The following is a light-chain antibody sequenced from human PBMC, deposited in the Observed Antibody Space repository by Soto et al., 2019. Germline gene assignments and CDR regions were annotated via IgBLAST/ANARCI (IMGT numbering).Light chain of an antibody. CDR1: QSVSSN. Sequence: ELVMTQSPATLSVSPGERATLSCRASQSVSSNLAWYQQKPGQAPRLLIYGASTRATGIPARFSGSGSGTEFTLTSSGLQSADFAVYYCQQYNNWPWTFGQGTKVESK. CDR3: QQYNNWPWT. V-gene: IGKV3-15*01. CDR2: GAS. J-gene: IGKJ1*01.